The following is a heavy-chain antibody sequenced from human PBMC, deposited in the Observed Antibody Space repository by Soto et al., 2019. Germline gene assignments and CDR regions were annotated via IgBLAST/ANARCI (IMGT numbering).Heavy chain of an antibody. Sequence: QVQLVQSGAEVKKPESSVKVSCKAPGGTFSTYAISWVRQAPGQGLEWMGGIIPMFGTANYAQRFQDRVTITADESTNTVYMELSSLRSADTAVYFCASGIQLWLRRINNGYSGWGQGTMVIVSS. CDR3: ASGIQLWLRRINNGYSG. V-gene: IGHV1-69*12. J-gene: IGHJ4*02. D-gene: IGHD5-18*01. CDR1: GGTFSTYA. CDR2: IIPMFGTA.